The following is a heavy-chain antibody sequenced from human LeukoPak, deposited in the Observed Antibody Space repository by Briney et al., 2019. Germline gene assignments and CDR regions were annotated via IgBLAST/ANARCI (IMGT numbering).Heavy chain of an antibody. J-gene: IGHJ4*02. V-gene: IGHV1-69*06. CDR3: ASWVVPAASGPYFDY. CDR2: IIPIFGTA. Sequence: SVKVSCKASGGTFTSCANSWVRQAPGQGLEWMGGIIPIFGTANYAQKFQGRVTITADKSTSTAYMELSSLRSEDTAVYYCASWVVPAASGPYFDYWGQGTLVAVSS. CDR1: GGTFTSCA. D-gene: IGHD2-2*01.